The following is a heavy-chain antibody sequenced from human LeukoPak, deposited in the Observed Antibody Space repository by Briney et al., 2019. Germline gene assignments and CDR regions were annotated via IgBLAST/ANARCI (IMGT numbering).Heavy chain of an antibody. CDR1: GGSISSYY. Sequence: PSETLSLTCTVSGGSISSYYWSWIRQPPGKGLEWIGYIYYSGSTNCNPSLKSRVTISVDTSKNQFSLKLSSVTAADTAVYYCAREDRDSSSSFRWGQGTLVTVSS. D-gene: IGHD6-6*01. V-gene: IGHV4-59*12. CDR2: IYYSGST. CDR3: AREDRDSSSSFR. J-gene: IGHJ4*02.